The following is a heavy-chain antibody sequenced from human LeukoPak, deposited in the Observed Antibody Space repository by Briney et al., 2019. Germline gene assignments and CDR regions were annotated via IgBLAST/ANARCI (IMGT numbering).Heavy chain of an antibody. J-gene: IGHJ4*02. CDR3: VKDLRSDFMGVLSRYLSY. D-gene: IGHD2/OR15-2a*01. Sequence: PGGSLRLSCAASGFTFSSYAMSWVRQAPGKGLEWVSAISGSGGSTYYADSVKGRFTISRDNSKSTLYLQMSSLRAEDTAVYLCVKDLRSDFMGVLSRYLSYWGQGTLVTVSS. V-gene: IGHV3-23*01. CDR1: GFTFSSYA. CDR2: ISGSGGST.